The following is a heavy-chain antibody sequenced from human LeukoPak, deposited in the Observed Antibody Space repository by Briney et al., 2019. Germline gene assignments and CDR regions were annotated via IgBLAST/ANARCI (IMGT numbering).Heavy chain of an antibody. D-gene: IGHD2-2*01. CDR2: IYYSGST. V-gene: IGHV4-59*01. CDR1: GGSFSSYY. J-gene: IGHJ5*02. CDR3: ARDTPSTSRFDP. Sequence: NTSETLSLTCAVYGGSFSSYYWSWIRQPPGKGLEWIGYIYYSGSTNYNPSLKSRVTISVDTSKNQFSLKLSSVTAADTAVYYCARDTPSTSRFDPWGQGTLVTVSS.